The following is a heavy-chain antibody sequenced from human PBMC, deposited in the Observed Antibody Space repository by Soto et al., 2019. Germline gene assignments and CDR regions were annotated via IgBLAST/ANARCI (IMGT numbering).Heavy chain of an antibody. CDR2: INHSGST. CDR1: GGSFSGYY. V-gene: IGHV4-34*01. CDR3: ARGLGELFYYYGMDG. D-gene: IGHD3-10*01. J-gene: IGHJ6*02. Sequence: SETLSLTCAVYGGSFSGYYWSWIRQPPGKGLEWIGEINHSGSTNYNPSLKSRVTISVDTSKNQFSLKLSSVTAADTAVYYCARGLGELFYYYGMDGWGQGTTVTVSS.